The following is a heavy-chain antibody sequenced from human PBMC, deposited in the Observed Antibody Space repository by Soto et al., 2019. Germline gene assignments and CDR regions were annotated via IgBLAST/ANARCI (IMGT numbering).Heavy chain of an antibody. CDR1: GGSISSSDHY. CDR3: ARAKGGRYFDWLGAYFDP. CDR2: IFYSGST. V-gene: IGHV4-39*07. J-gene: IGHJ5*02. D-gene: IGHD3-9*01. Sequence: SETLSLTCIVSGGSISSSDHYWGWIRQPPGKGLEWIGYIFYSGSTYYNPSLKSRVTISVDTSKNQFSLKLSSVTAADTAVYYCARAKGGRYFDWLGAYFDPWGQGTLVTVSS.